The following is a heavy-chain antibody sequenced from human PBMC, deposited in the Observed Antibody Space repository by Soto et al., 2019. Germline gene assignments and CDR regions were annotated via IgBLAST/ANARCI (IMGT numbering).Heavy chain of an antibody. CDR2: ISSGGTYI. D-gene: IGHD1-26*01. V-gene: IGHV3-21*01. CDR1: FTFSIYS. Sequence: GGSLRLSCSFTFSIYSMNWVRQAPGKGLEWVASISSGGTYIKYADSVQGRFTISRDNAKNSVSLQMNSLRVEDTAVYFCTRDEGGSYDSWFHPWGQGTLVTVSS. CDR3: TRDEGGSYDSWFHP. J-gene: IGHJ5*02.